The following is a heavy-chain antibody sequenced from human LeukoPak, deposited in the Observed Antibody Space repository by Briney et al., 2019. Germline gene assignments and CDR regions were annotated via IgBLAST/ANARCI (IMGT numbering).Heavy chain of an antibody. D-gene: IGHD5-12*01. CDR2: IYYSGST. CDR3: ARLGGYSGYDRQYYYYGMDV. CDR1: GGSISSYY. V-gene: IGHV4-59*08. J-gene: IGHJ6*02. Sequence: SETLSLTCTVAGGSISSYYWSWIRQPPGKGLEWIGYIYYSGSTNYNPSLKSRVTISVDTSKNQFSLKLSSVTAADTAVYYCARLGGYSGYDRQYYYYGMDVWGQGTTVTVSS.